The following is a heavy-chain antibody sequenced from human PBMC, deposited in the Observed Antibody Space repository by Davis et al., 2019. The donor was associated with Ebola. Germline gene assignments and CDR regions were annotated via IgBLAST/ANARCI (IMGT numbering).Heavy chain of an antibody. Sequence: GESLKIPCAASGFTFSDYYMSWIRQAPGKGLEWVSYISSSGSTIYYADSVKGRFTISRDNAKNTLYLQMNSLRAEDTAVYYCAVTPKYWYYFDYWGQGTLVTVSS. J-gene: IGHJ4*02. CDR2: ISSSGSTI. D-gene: IGHD2-8*02. CDR1: GFTFSDYY. V-gene: IGHV3-11*04. CDR3: AVTPKYWYYFDY.